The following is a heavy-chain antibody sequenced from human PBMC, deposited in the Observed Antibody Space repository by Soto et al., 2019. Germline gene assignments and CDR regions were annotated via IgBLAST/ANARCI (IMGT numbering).Heavy chain of an antibody. V-gene: IGHV1-69*01. Sequence: QVQLVQSGAEVKKPGSSVKVSCKASGGTFSSYAISWVRQAPGQGLEWMGGIIPIFGTANYGQKFQGRVTITADESTSTAYMELSSLRSEDTAVYYCARALLELGLDYYYYGMDVWGQGTTVTVSS. D-gene: IGHD1-7*01. CDR1: GGTFSSYA. CDR3: ARALLELGLDYYYYGMDV. CDR2: IIPIFGTA. J-gene: IGHJ6*02.